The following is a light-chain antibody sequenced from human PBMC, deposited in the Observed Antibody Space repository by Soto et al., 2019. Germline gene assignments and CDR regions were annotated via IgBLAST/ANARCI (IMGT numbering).Light chain of an antibody. CDR3: CSYGGSYTFV. V-gene: IGLV2-11*01. J-gene: IGLJ2*01. CDR2: DVS. Sequence: QSALTQPRSVSGSPGQSVTISCTGTSSDVGGYNYVSWYQQHPGKAPKLMIYDVSKRPSGVPDRFSGSKSGNTASLTISGLLAEDEADYYCCSYGGSYTFVFGGGTKLTVL. CDR1: SSDVGGYNY.